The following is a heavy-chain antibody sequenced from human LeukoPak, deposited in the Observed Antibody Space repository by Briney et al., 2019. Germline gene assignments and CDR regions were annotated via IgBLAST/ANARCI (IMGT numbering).Heavy chain of an antibody. CDR1: GGSIRSYY. CDR3: ARVGSTGNFDY. Sequence: SETLSLTCTVSGGSIRSYYWSWIRQPPGKRLEWIGYIYYSGSTNYNPSLKSRVTISVDTSKNQFSLKLSSVTAADTAVYYCARVGSTGNFDYWGQGTLVTVSS. V-gene: IGHV4-59*12. J-gene: IGHJ4*02. CDR2: IYYSGST. D-gene: IGHD1-1*01.